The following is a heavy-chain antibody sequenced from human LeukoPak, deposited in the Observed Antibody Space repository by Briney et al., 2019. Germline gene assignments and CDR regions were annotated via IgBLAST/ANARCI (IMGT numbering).Heavy chain of an antibody. D-gene: IGHD2-8*02. CDR2: VYATGNT. V-gene: IGHV4-61*02. Sequence: SETLSLTCSVSGTSINRGTRYWSWVRQAAGKGLEWIGRVYATGNTNYNPSLWSRLSISIDTSRNQFSLRLGSVTAADTAIYYCARDRSYYSDTGADYWGQGKMVIVSS. CDR3: ARDRSYYSDTGADY. CDR1: GTSINRGTRY. J-gene: IGHJ4*02.